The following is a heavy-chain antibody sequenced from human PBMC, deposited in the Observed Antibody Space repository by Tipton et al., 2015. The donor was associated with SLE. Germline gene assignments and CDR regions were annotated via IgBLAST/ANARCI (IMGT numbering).Heavy chain of an antibody. J-gene: IGHJ6*02. CDR3: ARWNDAYNYYGMDF. V-gene: IGHV4-4*09. CDR1: GGSFSGYY. Sequence: TLSLTCAVYGGSFSGYYWSWIRQPAGKGLECIGYIDATGRTNYSPSLLGRVTISVDTSKNQFSLKLTSATAADTAVYYCARWNDAYNYYGMDFWGQGTTVTVSS. CDR2: IDATGRT. D-gene: IGHD1-1*01.